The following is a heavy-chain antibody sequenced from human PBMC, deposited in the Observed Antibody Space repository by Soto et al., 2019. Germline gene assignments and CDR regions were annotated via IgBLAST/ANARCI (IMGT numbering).Heavy chain of an antibody. CDR1: GGSISSSSYY. CDR2: IYYSGST. CDR3: AARSDIVVVVAATKMDY. D-gene: IGHD2-15*01. Sequence: SETLSLTCTVSGGSISSSSYYWGWIRQPPGKGLEWIGSIYYSGSTYYNPSLKSRVTISVDTSKNQFSLKLSSVTAADTAVYYCAARSDIVVVVAATKMDYWGQGTLVT. J-gene: IGHJ4*02. V-gene: IGHV4-39*01.